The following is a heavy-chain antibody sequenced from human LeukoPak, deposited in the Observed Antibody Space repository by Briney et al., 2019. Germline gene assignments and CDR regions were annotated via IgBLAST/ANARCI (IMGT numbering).Heavy chain of an antibody. CDR1: GGSFSGYY. V-gene: IGHV4-34*01. D-gene: IGHD4-23*01. J-gene: IGHJ4*02. CDR2: INHSGST. CDR3: ARVTYGGNLYYFDY. Sequence: LETLSLTCAVYGGSFSGYYWSWIRQPPGKGLEWIGEINHSGSTNYNPSLKSRVTISVDTSKNQFSLKLSSVTAADTAVYYCARVTYGGNLYYFDYWGQGTLVTVSS.